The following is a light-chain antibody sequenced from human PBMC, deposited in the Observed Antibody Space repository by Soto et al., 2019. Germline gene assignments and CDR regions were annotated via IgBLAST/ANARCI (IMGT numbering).Light chain of an antibody. CDR1: QDISNY. CDR2: DAS. J-gene: IGKJ5*01. Sequence: IQMTQSPSSLSASVGDRVTITCXASQDISNYLNWYQQKPGKAPKLLIYDASNLETGVPSRFSGSGSGTDFTFTISSLQPEDIATYYCHQYDNLPPITFGQGTRLEIK. V-gene: IGKV1-33*01. CDR3: HQYDNLPPIT.